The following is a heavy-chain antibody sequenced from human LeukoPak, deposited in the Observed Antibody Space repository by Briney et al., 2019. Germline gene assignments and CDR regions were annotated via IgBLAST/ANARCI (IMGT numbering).Heavy chain of an antibody. J-gene: IGHJ4*02. V-gene: IGHV4-39*01. Sequence: PSETLSLTCTVSGGSISSSRYYWGWIRQPPGKGLEWIGSIYYSGSIYYNPSLKSRVTISVDTSKNQFSLKLSSVTAADTAVYYCARLTRLRTVAGRYFDYWGQGTLVTVSS. CDR1: GGSISSSRYY. D-gene: IGHD6-19*01. CDR2: IYYSGSI. CDR3: ARLTRLRTVAGRYFDY.